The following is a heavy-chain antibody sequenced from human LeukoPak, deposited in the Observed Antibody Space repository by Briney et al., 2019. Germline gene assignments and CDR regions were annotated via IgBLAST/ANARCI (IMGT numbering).Heavy chain of an antibody. CDR1: GFTFSSYA. CDR3: AKGLRQFDY. D-gene: IGHD4-17*01. V-gene: IGHV3-64*01. Sequence: GGSLRLSCAASGFTFSSYAIHWVRQAPGKGVEYVSGISSDGRSTHYANSVKGRFSISRDNSKNTLYLQMGSLRAEDMAVYYCAKGLRQFDYWGQGTLVTVSS. CDR2: ISSDGRST. J-gene: IGHJ4*02.